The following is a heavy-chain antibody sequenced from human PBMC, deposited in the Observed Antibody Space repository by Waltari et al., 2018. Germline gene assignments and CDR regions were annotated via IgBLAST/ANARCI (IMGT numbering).Heavy chain of an antibody. J-gene: IGHJ5*02. CDR1: GYSFTSYW. D-gene: IGHD3-3*01. CDR3: ARHKDYDFWSGYAPFDP. V-gene: IGHV5-51*01. CDR2: SYPGESDN. Sequence: EVQLVQSGAAVKKPGESLKISCKGSGYSFTSYWIGWVRQMPGQGLEWVGISYPGESDNRYSPSVQGQVTISADKSISTAYLQWSSLKAADTAMYYCARHKDYDFWSGYAPFDPWGQGTLVTVSS.